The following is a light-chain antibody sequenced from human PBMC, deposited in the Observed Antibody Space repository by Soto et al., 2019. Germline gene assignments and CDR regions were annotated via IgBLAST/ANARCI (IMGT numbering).Light chain of an antibody. CDR3: QQYYDWPIT. CDR1: QGISNY. J-gene: IGKJ5*01. Sequence: DIQMTQTPSSLSAAVGDRVTINCRARQGISNYLAWYQQKPGQPPRLLIYGATTRATGIPARFSGSGSGTEFTLTISSLHSEDFAIYYCQQYYDWPITFGQGTRLEIK. V-gene: IGKV1-NL1*01. CDR2: GAT.